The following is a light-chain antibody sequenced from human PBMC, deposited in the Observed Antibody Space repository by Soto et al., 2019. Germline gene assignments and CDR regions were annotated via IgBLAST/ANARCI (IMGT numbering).Light chain of an antibody. CDR1: QGISSY. Sequence: AIRMTQSPSSLSASTGDRVTITCRASQGISSYLAWYQQKPGKAPKLLIYAASTLQSGVPSRFSGSGSGTDFTLTISCLQSEDFGTYSCQQYYSYPRTFGQGTKVEIK. CDR2: AAS. CDR3: QQYYSYPRT. V-gene: IGKV1-8*01. J-gene: IGKJ1*01.